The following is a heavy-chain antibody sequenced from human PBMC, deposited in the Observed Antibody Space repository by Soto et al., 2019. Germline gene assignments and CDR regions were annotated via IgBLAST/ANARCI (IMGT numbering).Heavy chain of an antibody. CDR3: AKSLSAIPGDS. CDR2: IKQDGSEI. D-gene: IGHD2-2*01. J-gene: IGHJ4*02. V-gene: IGHV3-7*05. Sequence: GSLRLSCAPSGFTFSSYWMSWVRQGPGKGPEWVANIKQDGSEIYYVDSVKGRFTISRDNAKSSLYLQMTSLRAEDTAVYHCAKSLSAIPGDSWGQGTLVTLSS. CDR1: GFTFSSYW.